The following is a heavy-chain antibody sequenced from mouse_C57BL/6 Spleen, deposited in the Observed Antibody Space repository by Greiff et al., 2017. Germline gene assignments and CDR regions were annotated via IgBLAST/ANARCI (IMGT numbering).Heavy chain of an antibody. J-gene: IGHJ4*01. CDR1: GYSFTDYN. V-gene: IGHV1-39*01. D-gene: IGHD2-1*01. Sequence: EVQVVESGPELVKPGASVTISCKASGYSFTDYNMNWVKQSNGKSLEWIGVINPNYGTTSYNQKFKGKATLTVDQSSSTAYMQLNSLTSEDSAVYYCARCKVYYGNYNYAMDYWGQGTSVTVSS. CDR3: ARCKVYYGNYNYAMDY. CDR2: INPNYGTT.